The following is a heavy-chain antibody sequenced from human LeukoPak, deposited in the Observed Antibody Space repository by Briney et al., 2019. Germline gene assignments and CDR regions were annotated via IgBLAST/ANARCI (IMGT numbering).Heavy chain of an antibody. CDR3: ARVPSSSWTTYFDY. Sequence: GGSLRLSCAASGFTFSSYSMNWVRQAPGKGLEWVSSISSSSSYIYYADSVKGRFTISRDHAKNSLYLQMNSLRAEDTAVYYCARVPSSSWTTYFDYWGQGTLVTVSS. J-gene: IGHJ4*02. CDR2: ISSSSSYI. V-gene: IGHV3-21*01. CDR1: GFTFSSYS. D-gene: IGHD6-13*01.